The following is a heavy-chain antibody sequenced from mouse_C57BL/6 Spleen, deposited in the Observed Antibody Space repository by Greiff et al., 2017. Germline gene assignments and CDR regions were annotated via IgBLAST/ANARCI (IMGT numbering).Heavy chain of an antibody. CDR1: GYAFSSYW. D-gene: IGHD2-4*01. CDR2: IYPGDGDT. V-gene: IGHV1-80*01. CDR3: ARPDYYDYTWFAY. Sequence: QVQLQQSGAELVKPGASVKISCKASGYAFSSYWMNWVKQRPGKGLEWIGQIYPGDGDTNYNGKFKGKATLTADKSSSTAYMQLSSLTSEDSAVYCCARPDYYDYTWFAYWGQGTLVTVSA. J-gene: IGHJ3*01.